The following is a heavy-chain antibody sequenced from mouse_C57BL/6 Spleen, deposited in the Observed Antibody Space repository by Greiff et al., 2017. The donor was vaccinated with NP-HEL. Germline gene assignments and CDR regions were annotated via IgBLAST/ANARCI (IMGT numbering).Heavy chain of an antibody. V-gene: IGHV1-72*01. CDR3: ARSPFITTVVATGYFDY. Sequence: VQLQQPGAELVKPGASVKLSCKASGYTFTSYWMHWVKQRPGRGLEWIGRIDPNSGGTKYNEKFKSKATLTVDKPSSTAYMQRSSLTSEDSAVYYCARSPFITTVVATGYFDYWGQGTTLTVSS. D-gene: IGHD1-1*01. J-gene: IGHJ2*01. CDR2: IDPNSGGT. CDR1: GYTFTSYW.